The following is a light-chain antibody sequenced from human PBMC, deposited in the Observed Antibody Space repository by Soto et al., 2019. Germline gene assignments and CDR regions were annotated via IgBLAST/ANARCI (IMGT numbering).Light chain of an antibody. CDR3: QQYNSYPWT. CDR1: QSISSW. CDR2: KTS. J-gene: IGKJ1*01. Sequence: DIQMTQSPSTLSASVGDRVTITCRASQSISSWLAWYQQKPGKAPKLLIYKTSSVESGVPSRFSGSRSGTEFTLTISCLHPDDFATYCCQQYNSYPWTFGQGTKVEIK. V-gene: IGKV1-5*03.